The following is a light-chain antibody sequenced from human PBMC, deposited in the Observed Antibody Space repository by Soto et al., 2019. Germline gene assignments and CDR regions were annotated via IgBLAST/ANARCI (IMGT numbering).Light chain of an antibody. CDR3: QQRSNWPPVT. Sequence: EIVLTQSPGTLSLSPGERATLSCRASQSVSSSYLAWYQQKPGQAPRLLIYGASSRATGIPDRFSGSGSGTDFTLTISSLDPEDFAVYYCQQRSNWPPVTFGGGTKVDIK. CDR1: QSVSSSY. J-gene: IGKJ4*01. V-gene: IGKV3D-20*02. CDR2: GAS.